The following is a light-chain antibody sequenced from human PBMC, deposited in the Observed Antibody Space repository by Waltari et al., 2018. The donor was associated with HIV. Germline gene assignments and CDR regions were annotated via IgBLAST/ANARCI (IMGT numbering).Light chain of an antibody. Sequence: EIVLTQSPATLSLSPGETATLSCRASQTVSTFLAWYQQKPGQSPRLLISGVSARAPGIPVRFSGSGSETDFTLTISGLEPDDFAVYFCQQRKYLYTFGQGTKGEI. V-gene: IGKV3-11*01. CDR2: GVS. CDR3: QQRKYLYT. CDR1: QTVSTF. J-gene: IGKJ2*01.